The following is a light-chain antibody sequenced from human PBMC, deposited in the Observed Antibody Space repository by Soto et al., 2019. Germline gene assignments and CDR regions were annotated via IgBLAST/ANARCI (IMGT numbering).Light chain of an antibody. CDR1: QSVSSN. CDR3: EQYNNWPPWT. Sequence: EIVMTQSPATLSVSPGERVTLSCRASQSVSSNLAWYQQKPGQPPRLLIYGASTSATGIPARFSGSGSGTEFTLTISSLQSEDFAGYHCEQYNNWPPWTFGQGTKVEIK. J-gene: IGKJ1*01. CDR2: GAS. V-gene: IGKV3-15*01.